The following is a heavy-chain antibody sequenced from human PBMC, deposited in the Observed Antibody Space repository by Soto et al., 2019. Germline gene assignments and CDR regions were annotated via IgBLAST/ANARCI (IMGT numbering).Heavy chain of an antibody. CDR3: AKDGFAFSYDYGLEV. CDR1: GFTFDDYA. CDR2: INWNSGNI. D-gene: IGHD3-10*01. V-gene: IGHV3-9*01. J-gene: IGHJ6*02. Sequence: EEQLVESGGTLVQPGRSLRLSCAASGFTFDDYAMHWVRQAPGKGLEWVSGINWNSGNIGDADSVRGRFTISRDNAKNSLYLHMDSLRGEDTALYYCAKDGFAFSYDYGLEVWGQGTSVTVSS.